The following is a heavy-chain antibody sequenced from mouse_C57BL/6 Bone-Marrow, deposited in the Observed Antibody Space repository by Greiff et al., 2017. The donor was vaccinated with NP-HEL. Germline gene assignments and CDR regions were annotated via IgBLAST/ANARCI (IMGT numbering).Heavy chain of an antibody. Sequence: QVQLQQSGAELVKPGASVKISCKASGYTFTDYYINWVKQRPGQGLEWIGKIGPGSGSTYYNEKFKGKATLTADKSSSTAYIQLSSLTSEDSAVYFCASITTVVATYYYAMDCWGQGTSVTVSS. V-gene: IGHV1-77*01. CDR2: IGPGSGST. CDR1: GYTFTDYY. CDR3: ASITTVVATYYYAMDC. J-gene: IGHJ4*01. D-gene: IGHD1-1*01.